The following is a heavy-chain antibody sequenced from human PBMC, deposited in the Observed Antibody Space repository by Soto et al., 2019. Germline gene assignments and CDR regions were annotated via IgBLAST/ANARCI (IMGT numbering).Heavy chain of an antibody. CDR1: GFTFSSYS. V-gene: IGHV3-21*01. Sequence: GGSLRLSCAASGFTFSSYSMNWVRQAPGKGLEWVSSISSSSSYIYYADSVKGRFTISRDNAKNSLYLQMNSLRAEDTAVYYCAKTIRFGELWGDAFDIWGQGTMVTVSS. CDR3: AKTIRFGELWGDAFDI. J-gene: IGHJ3*02. D-gene: IGHD3-10*01. CDR2: ISSSSSYI.